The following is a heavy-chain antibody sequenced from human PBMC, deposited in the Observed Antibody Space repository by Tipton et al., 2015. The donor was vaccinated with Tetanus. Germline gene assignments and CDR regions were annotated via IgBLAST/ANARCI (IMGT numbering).Heavy chain of an antibody. J-gene: IGHJ5*02. Sequence: GLVKPSETLSLTCSVSGGSLFSGSFYWAWLRQPPGKGLEWIGQIYYNGNTYYPSSLKSRVTISADTSNNQFSLSLRSVTAADTAVYYCARQADNWFDPWGQGTLVTVS. CDR1: GGSLFSGSFY. V-gene: IGHV4-39*01. CDR2: IYYNGNT. D-gene: IGHD6-25*01. CDR3: ARQADNWFDP.